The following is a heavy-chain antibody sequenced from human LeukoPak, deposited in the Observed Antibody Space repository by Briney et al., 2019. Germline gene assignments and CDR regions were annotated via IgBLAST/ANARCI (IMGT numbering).Heavy chain of an antibody. CDR2: ISSSSSYI. Sequence: GGSLTLSCTASGFTFSGYSMNCVRQAPGKGLEWVSYISSSSSYIYYADSVKGRFTISRDNSKNTLYLQMNSLRAEDTAVYYCAKDLKGVDLRSAGAGPDYWGQGTLVTVSS. J-gene: IGHJ4*02. D-gene: IGHD6-19*01. V-gene: IGHV3-21*01. CDR3: AKDLKGVDLRSAGAGPDY. CDR1: GFTFSGYS.